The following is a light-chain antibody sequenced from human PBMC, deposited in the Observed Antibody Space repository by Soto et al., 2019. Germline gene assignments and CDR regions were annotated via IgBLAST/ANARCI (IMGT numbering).Light chain of an antibody. J-gene: IGLJ1*01. Sequence: QSALTQPASVSGSPGQSITISCTGTSSDVGGYNYVSWYQQHPGKAPKLMIYDVSNRPSGVSSRFSGSKSGNTASLTISGLQAEDEADYYCSSYTSSSTYVFGTGTKSPS. CDR3: SSYTSSSTYV. V-gene: IGLV2-14*01. CDR1: SSDVGGYNY. CDR2: DVS.